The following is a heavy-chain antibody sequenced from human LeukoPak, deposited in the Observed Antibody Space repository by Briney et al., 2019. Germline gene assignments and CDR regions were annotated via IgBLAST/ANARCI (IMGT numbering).Heavy chain of an antibody. D-gene: IGHD2-8*02. CDR1: GFNFNNSA. J-gene: IGHJ5*02. V-gene: IGHV3-23*01. CDR3: ARVVDYVELVVVVTGGWFDP. CDR2: MSGSGGHI. Sequence: PGGSLRLSCAASGFNFNNSAMTWVRQAPGKGLEWLSVMSGSGGHISYADSVQGRFTISRDASKSTLYLQMNSLRVEDTALYFCARVVDYVELVVVVTGGWFDPWGQGTQVTVSS.